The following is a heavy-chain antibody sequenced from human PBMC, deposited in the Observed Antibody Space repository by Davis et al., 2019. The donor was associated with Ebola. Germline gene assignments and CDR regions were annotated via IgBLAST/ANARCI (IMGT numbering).Heavy chain of an antibody. CDR2: IRGSGDRT. V-gene: IGHV3-23*01. CDR1: GFPFNKYG. Sequence: GESLKISCLASGFPFNKYGMTWVRQAPGKGLEWVSGIRGSGDRTYYADSVKGRFTISRDNSKNTLYLQMNSLRAEDTAVYYCANLDYWGQGTLVTVSS. CDR3: ANLDY. J-gene: IGHJ4*02.